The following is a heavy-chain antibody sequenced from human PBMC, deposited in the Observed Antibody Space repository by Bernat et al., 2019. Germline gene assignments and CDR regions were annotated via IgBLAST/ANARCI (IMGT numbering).Heavy chain of an antibody. CDR1: GLTVSINY. Sequence: EVQLVESGGGLIQPGGSLRLSGAASGLTVSINYMSWFRRVPGKGLEWVSVISSGGSIYYADSVKGRFTISSDNSKNPLYLQMNILRAEDTAVYFCAKEVYYMDVWGKGTTVTVSS. V-gene: IGHV3-53*01. J-gene: IGHJ6*03. CDR3: AKEVYYMDV. CDR2: ISSGGSI.